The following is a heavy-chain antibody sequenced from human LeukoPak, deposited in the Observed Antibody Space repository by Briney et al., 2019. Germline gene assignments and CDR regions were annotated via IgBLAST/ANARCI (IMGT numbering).Heavy chain of an antibody. D-gene: IGHD3-9*01. CDR1: GFTFRKYW. CDR3: AREVFFQFEK. CDR2: TAANGNDK. V-gene: IGHV3-7*03. J-gene: IGHJ4*02. Sequence: GGSLRLSCAASGFTFRKYWMAWVRQAPGRGLEWVATTAANGNDKDYEDALQGRFTISRDNARNSLSLRIDSLRAEDTAQYYCAREVFFQFEKWGQGALVTVS.